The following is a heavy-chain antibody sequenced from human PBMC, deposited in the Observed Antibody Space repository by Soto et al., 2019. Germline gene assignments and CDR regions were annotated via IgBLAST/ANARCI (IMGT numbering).Heavy chain of an antibody. CDR2: ISAYNGNT. V-gene: IGHV1-18*01. CDR3: ARDLAEAGGYDYYGEKNDY. J-gene: IGHJ4*02. D-gene: IGHD5-12*01. CDR1: GYTFTSYG. Sequence: ASVKVSCKASGYTFTSYGISWVRQAPGQGLEWMGWISAYNGNTNYAQKLQGRVTMTTDTSTSTAYMELRSLRSDDTAVYYCARDLAEAGGYDYYGEKNDYWGQGTLVTVSS.